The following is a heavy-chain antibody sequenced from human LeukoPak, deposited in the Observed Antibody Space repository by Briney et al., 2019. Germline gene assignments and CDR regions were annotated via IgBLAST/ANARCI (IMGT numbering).Heavy chain of an antibody. V-gene: IGHV3-21*01. CDR3: ARDWGYYYYYGMDV. D-gene: IGHD3-16*01. CDR2: ISSSSSYI. CDR1: GFTFSSYS. Sequence: GGSLRLSCAASGFTFSSYSMNWVRQAPGKGRGWVSSISSSSSYIYYADSVKGRFTISRDNAKNSLYLQMNSLRAEDTAVYYCARDWGYYYYYGMDVWGQGTTVTVSS. J-gene: IGHJ6*02.